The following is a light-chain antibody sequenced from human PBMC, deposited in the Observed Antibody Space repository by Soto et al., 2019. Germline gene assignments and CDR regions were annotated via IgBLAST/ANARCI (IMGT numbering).Light chain of an antibody. CDR3: QRYGNPPPNA. J-gene: IGKJ2*01. V-gene: IGKV3-20*01. CDR1: QSISSSY. CDR2: GAS. Sequence: EIVLTQSPGTLSLSPGERATLSCRASQSISSSYLAWYQQKPGQAPRVLIYGASSRATGIPDRFSGSGSGTDLTLTISRLEPEDFAVYFCQRYGNPPPNAFGQGTKVDIK.